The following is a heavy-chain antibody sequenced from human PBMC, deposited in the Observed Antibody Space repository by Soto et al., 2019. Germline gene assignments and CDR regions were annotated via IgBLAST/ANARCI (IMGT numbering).Heavy chain of an antibody. Sequence: QVQLVQSGTEVKKPGSSVNVSCKASGDTFDGYAISWVRQAPGRGLEWVGGIIPFFGTSHYSQKFQGRVTITADESTSTAYMELSGLTSEDSAIYYCARESPYAGNPLAFDYWGQGTLVTVSS. CDR2: IIPFFGTS. D-gene: IGHD2-8*01. CDR3: ARESPYAGNPLAFDY. V-gene: IGHV1-69*01. J-gene: IGHJ4*02. CDR1: GDTFDGYA.